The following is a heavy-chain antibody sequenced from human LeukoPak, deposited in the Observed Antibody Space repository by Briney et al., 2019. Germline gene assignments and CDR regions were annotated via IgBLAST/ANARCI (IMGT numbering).Heavy chain of an antibody. V-gene: IGHV1-69*13. D-gene: IGHD3-10*01. Sequence: SVKVSCEASGGTFSSYAISWVRQAPGQGLEWMGGIIPIFGTANYAQKFQGRVTITADESTSTAYMELSSLRSEDTAVYYCARAVDYYGSGSSKNYYYGMDVWGQGTTVTVSS. J-gene: IGHJ6*02. CDR3: ARAVDYYGSGSSKNYYYGMDV. CDR1: GGTFSSYA. CDR2: IIPIFGTA.